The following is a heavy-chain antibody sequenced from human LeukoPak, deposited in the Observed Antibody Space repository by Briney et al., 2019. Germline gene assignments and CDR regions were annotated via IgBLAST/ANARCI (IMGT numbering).Heavy chain of an antibody. CDR3: ARAQIAVPHVFDI. Sequence: PSETLSLTCTVSGGSISSYYWSWIRQPPGKGLEWIGEINHSGSTNYNPSLKSRVTISVDTSKNQFSLKLSSVTAAETAVYYCARAQIAVPHVFDIWGQGTMVTVSS. CDR2: INHSGST. V-gene: IGHV4-34*01. CDR1: GGSISSYY. J-gene: IGHJ3*02. D-gene: IGHD6-19*01.